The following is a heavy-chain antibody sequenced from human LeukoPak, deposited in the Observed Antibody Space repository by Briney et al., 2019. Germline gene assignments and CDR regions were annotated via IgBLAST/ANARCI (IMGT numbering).Heavy chain of an antibody. CDR1: GYTFTSYG. J-gene: IGHJ1*01. D-gene: IGHD4-17*01. CDR2: ISAYNGNT. CDR3: ARNYGDYVASEYFQH. V-gene: IGHV1-18*01. Sequence: GASVKLSCKASGYTFTSYGISWVRQAPGQGLEWMGWISAYNGNTNYAQKLQGRVTMTTDTSTSTAYMELRSLRSDDTAVYYCARNYGDYVASEYFQHWGQGTLVTVSS.